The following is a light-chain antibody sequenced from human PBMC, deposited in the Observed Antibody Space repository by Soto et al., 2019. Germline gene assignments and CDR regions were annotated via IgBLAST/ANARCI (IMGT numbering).Light chain of an antibody. J-gene: IGKJ1*01. Sequence: EIVLTQSPGTLSLSPGERATLSCRASQSVSSSYLAWYQQKPGQAPRLLIYGASSRATGIPDRFSGSGSGTDFTLTISRLEPEDFAVYYCQHYGYPQWTFGQGTKGDIK. CDR3: QHYGYPQWT. V-gene: IGKV3-20*01. CDR2: GAS. CDR1: QSVSSSY.